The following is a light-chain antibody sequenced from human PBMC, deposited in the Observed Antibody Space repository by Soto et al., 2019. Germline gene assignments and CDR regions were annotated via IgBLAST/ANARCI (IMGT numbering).Light chain of an antibody. J-gene: IGKJ1*01. CDR1: QNIDNY. V-gene: IGKV1-39*01. CDR3: HQYHTTPWT. CDR2: ATS. Sequence: DIQMTRSPSSLSASLGDRVATTGRASQNIDNYLNWYQQKPGKAPKLLIYATSTLQSGVPSRFSGSGSGTDFTLTISSLQAEDVAVYYCHQYHTTPWTFGQGTKVDIK.